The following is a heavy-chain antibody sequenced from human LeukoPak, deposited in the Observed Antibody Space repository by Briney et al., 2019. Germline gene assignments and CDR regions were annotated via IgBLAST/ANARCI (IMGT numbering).Heavy chain of an antibody. CDR3: ARAPTIFGVVFDY. CDR1: GGSFSGYY. D-gene: IGHD3-3*01. CDR2: INHSGST. V-gene: IGHV4-34*01. J-gene: IGHJ4*02. Sequence: SETLSLTCAVYGGSFSGYYWSWIRQPPGKGLEWIGEINHSGSTNYNPSLKSRVTISVDTSKNQFSLKLRSVTAADTAVYYCARAPTIFGVVFDYWGQGTLVTVFS.